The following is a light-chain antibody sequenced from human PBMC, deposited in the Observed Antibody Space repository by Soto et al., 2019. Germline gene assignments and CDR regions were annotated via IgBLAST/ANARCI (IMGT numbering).Light chain of an antibody. J-gene: IGLJ2*01. Sequence: QSALTQPASVSGSPGQSITISCSGTSSDVGNYNLVSWYQQHPGKAPKLIIYEGSKRPSGVSNRFSGSKSGNTASLTISGLQTEAEADYYCCSYADLILFGGGTKLTVL. V-gene: IGLV2-23*01. CDR2: EGS. CDR3: CSYADLIL. CDR1: SSDVGNYNL.